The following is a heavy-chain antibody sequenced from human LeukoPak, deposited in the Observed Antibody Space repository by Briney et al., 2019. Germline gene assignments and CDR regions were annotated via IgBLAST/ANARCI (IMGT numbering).Heavy chain of an antibody. Sequence: GGSLRLPCAASGFTFSNAWMSWVRQAPGKGLEWVGRIKSKTDGGTTDYAAPVKGRFTISRDDSKNTLYLQMNSLKTEDTAVYYCTTEGLAVAGIDYWGQGTLVTVSS. J-gene: IGHJ4*02. V-gene: IGHV3-15*01. CDR2: IKSKTDGGTT. CDR1: GFTFSNAW. D-gene: IGHD6-19*01. CDR3: TTEGLAVAGIDY.